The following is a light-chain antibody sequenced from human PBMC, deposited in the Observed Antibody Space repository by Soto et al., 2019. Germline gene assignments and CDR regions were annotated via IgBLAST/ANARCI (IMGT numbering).Light chain of an antibody. CDR1: QSVSSS. V-gene: IGKV3-15*01. CDR2: GAS. CDR3: QQYKTWWT. J-gene: IGKJ1*01. Sequence: EIVMTQSPGTLSVSPGERATLSCRASQSVSSSLAWYQQKPGQAPRLLIYGASTRATGIPARFSGSGSGTQFTLTISSLRSEDFAIYYCQQYKTWWTFGQGTKVEIK.